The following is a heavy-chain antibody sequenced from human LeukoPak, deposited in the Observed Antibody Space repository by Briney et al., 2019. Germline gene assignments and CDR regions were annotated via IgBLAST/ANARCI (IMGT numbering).Heavy chain of an antibody. D-gene: IGHD1-1*01. CDR1: GFTVSNNY. J-gene: IGHJ6*03. CDR2: IKQDGSEK. V-gene: IGHV3-7*04. CDR3: ARGTYYYMDV. Sequence: GGSLRLSCAASGFTVSNNYMSWVRQAPGKGLEWVANIKQDGSEKYYVDSVKGRFTISRDNAKNSLYLQMNSLRAEDTAVYYCARGTYYYMDVWGKGTTVTVSS.